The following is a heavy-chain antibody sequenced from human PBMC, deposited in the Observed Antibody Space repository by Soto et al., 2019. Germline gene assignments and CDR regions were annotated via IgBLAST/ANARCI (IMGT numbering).Heavy chain of an antibody. Sequence: SGPKLVKPTQTLGLTCTFSGFSLSTIGMFVTWIRQPPGKALEWLAVIDWDDDKYYSTSLKTRLTISKDTSKNQVVLTMTNMDAVDTATYYCARGGRDGYKYFDYWGQGTLVTVSS. J-gene: IGHJ4*02. CDR2: IDWDDDK. CDR3: ARGGRDGYKYFDY. D-gene: IGHD5-12*01. V-gene: IGHV2-70*01. CDR1: GFSLSTIGMF.